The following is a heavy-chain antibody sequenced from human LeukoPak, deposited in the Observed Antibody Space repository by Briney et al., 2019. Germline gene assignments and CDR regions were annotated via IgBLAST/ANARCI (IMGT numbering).Heavy chain of an antibody. CDR1: GFTFSSYE. D-gene: IGHD2-21*01. Sequence: GGSLRLSCAASGFTFSSYEMNWVRQAPGKGLEWVSYISSSGSTIYYADSVKGRFTISRDNAKNSLYLQMNSLRAEDTAVYNSARRGGGDSAGYSSYYTDVWGKGSTVSASS. CDR3: ARRGGGDSAGYSSYYTDV. J-gene: IGHJ6*03. CDR2: ISSSGSTI. V-gene: IGHV3-48*03.